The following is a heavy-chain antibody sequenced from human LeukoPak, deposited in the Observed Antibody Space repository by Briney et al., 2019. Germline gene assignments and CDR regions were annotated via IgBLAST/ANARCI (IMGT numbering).Heavy chain of an antibody. D-gene: IGHD5-18*01. CDR3: AKDLTASIDY. Sequence: PGGSLRLSCAASGFTFSSYGMHWVRHAPGKGLEWVAFIRYDGSNKYYADSVKGRFTISRDNSKNTLYLQMNSLRAEDTAVYYCAKDLTASIDYWGQGTPVTVSS. V-gene: IGHV3-30*02. J-gene: IGHJ4*02. CDR1: GFTFSSYG. CDR2: IRYDGSNK.